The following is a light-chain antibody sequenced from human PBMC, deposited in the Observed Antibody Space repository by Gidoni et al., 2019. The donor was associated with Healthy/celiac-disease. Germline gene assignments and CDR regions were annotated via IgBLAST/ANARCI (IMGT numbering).Light chain of an antibody. CDR3: SAWDDSLNGLV. Sequence: QSVLTQPPSASGTPGQRVTISCSGSSSNIGSNTVNWYQQLPVTAPQLLIYSNNQRPSGVPDRFSGSKSGTSASLAISVLQSEDEADYYCSAWDDSLNGLVFGGGTKLTVL. CDR2: SNN. CDR1: SSNIGSNT. V-gene: IGLV1-44*01. J-gene: IGLJ2*01.